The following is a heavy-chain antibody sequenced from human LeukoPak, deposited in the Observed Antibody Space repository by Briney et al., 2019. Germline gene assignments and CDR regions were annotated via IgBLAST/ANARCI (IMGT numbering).Heavy chain of an antibody. CDR3: AKDRVFELWFEEASPYYFDY. Sequence: GGSLRLSCAASGFTFSSYSMNWVRQAPGKGLEWVSSISSSSIYIYYADSLKGRFTISRDNAKNSLYLQMNSLRAEDTAVYYCAKDRVFELWFEEASPYYFDYWGQGTLVTVSS. J-gene: IGHJ4*02. V-gene: IGHV3-21*01. CDR1: GFTFSSYS. CDR2: ISSSSIYI. D-gene: IGHD3-10*01.